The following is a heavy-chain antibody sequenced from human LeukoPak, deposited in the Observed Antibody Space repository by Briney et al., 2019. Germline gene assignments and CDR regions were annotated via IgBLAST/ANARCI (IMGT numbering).Heavy chain of an antibody. CDR2: IYSGGST. J-gene: IGHJ4*02. CDR3: ATAVVLDN. V-gene: IGHV3-66*01. CDR1: GFTVTNNY. Sequence: GGSLRLSCAASGFTVTNNYMSWVRQAPGKGLEWVSVIYSGGSTYYADSVKGRFIISRDNSKNTLYLQMNSLRAEDTAVYYCATAVVLDNWGQGTLVTVSS. D-gene: IGHD2/OR15-2a*01.